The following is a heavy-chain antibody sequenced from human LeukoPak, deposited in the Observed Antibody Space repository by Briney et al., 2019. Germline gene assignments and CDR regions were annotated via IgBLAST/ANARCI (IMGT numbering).Heavy chain of an antibody. CDR1: GFTFSSYA. J-gene: IGHJ4*02. CDR3: ARVYSGSYPYYFDY. D-gene: IGHD1-26*01. Sequence: GGSLRLSCAASGFTFSSYAMNWVRQAPGKGLEWVSYISSSSSTIYYADSVKGRFTVSRDNAKNSLYLQMNSLRAEDTAVYYCARVYSGSYPYYFDYWGQGTLVTVSS. CDR2: ISSSSSTI. V-gene: IGHV3-48*01.